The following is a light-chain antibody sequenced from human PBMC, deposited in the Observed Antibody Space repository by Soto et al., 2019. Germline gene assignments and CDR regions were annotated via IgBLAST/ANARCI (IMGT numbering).Light chain of an antibody. Sequence: VMTQSPATLSVSPGERATLSCSASQSVSSSYLAWYQQKPGQAPRLLIYDASNRATGIPARFSGSGSGTDFTLTISSLEPEDFAVYYCQQRSNWPPITFGQGTRLEIK. CDR2: DAS. V-gene: IGKV3D-20*02. CDR1: QSVSSSY. J-gene: IGKJ5*01. CDR3: QQRSNWPPIT.